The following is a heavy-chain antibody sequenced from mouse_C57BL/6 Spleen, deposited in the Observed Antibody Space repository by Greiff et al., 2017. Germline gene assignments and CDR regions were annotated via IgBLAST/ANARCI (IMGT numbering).Heavy chain of an antibody. D-gene: IGHD2-5*01. V-gene: IGHV14-3*01. CDR1: GFNIKNTY. CDR3: GRSGYYSNYGFAY. J-gene: IGHJ3*01. CDR2: IDPANGNT. Sequence: VQLQQSVAELVRPGASVKLSCTASGFNIKNTYMHWVKQRPEQGLEWIGRIDPANGNTKYAPKFQGKATITADTSSNTAYLQLSSLTSEDTAIYCCGRSGYYSNYGFAYWGQGTLVTVSA.